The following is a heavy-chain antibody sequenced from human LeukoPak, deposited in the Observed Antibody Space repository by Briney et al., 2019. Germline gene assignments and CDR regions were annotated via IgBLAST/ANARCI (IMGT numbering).Heavy chain of an antibody. CDR2: IKQDGSEK. Sequence: GGSLRLSCAASGFTFWNTWMNWVRQVPGQGLEWVANIKQDGSEKFYVASVKGRFTISRDNGKSSLYLQMNSLRAEDTALYYCATSYDMGWLIGYWGQGTLVTVSS. V-gene: IGHV3-7*03. D-gene: IGHD3/OR15-3a*01. CDR1: GFTFWNTW. J-gene: IGHJ4*02. CDR3: ATSYDMGWLIGY.